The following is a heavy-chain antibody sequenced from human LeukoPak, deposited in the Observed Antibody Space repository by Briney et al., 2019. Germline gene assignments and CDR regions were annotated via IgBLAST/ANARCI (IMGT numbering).Heavy chain of an antibody. J-gene: IGHJ4*02. V-gene: IGHV1-69*13. CDR1: GGTFSSYA. CDR3: ARDSIAAKGFDY. D-gene: IGHD6-6*01. Sequence: ASVEVSCKASGGTFSSYAISWVRQAPGQGLEWMGGIIPIFGTANYAQKFQGRVTITADESTSTAYMELSSLRSEDTAVYYCARDSIAAKGFDYWGQGTLVTVSS. CDR2: IIPIFGTA.